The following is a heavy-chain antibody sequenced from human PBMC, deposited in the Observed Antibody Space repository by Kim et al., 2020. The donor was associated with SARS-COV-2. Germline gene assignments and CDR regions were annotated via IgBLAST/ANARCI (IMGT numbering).Heavy chain of an antibody. V-gene: IGHV3-20*01. CDR1: GFTFDDYG. Sequence: GGSLRLSCAASGFTFDDYGMSWVRQAPGKGLEWVSGINWNGGGTGYADSVKGRFTISRDNAKNSLYLQMNSLRAEDTALYHCARVSAGYYYDSSGYYPTDAFDIWGQGTMVTVSS. CDR2: INWNGGGT. D-gene: IGHD3-22*01. J-gene: IGHJ3*02. CDR3: ARVSAGYYYDSSGYYPTDAFDI.